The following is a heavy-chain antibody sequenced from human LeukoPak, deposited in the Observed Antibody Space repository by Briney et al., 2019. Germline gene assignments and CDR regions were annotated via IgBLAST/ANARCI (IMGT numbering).Heavy chain of an antibody. D-gene: IGHD3-3*01. Sequence: SETLSLTCTVSGGSISGSSYYWGWIRQPPGKGLEWIGSIYYSGSTYYNPSLKSRVTISVDTSKNQFSLKLSSVTAADTAVYYCARVAPDCDFWSGYVKSRPHFDYWGQGTLVTVSS. CDR3: ARVAPDCDFWSGYVKSRPHFDY. V-gene: IGHV4-39*07. CDR2: IYYSGST. CDR1: GGSISGSSYY. J-gene: IGHJ4*02.